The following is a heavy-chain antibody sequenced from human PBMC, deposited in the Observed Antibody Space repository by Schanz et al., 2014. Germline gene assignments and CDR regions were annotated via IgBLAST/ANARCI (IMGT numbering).Heavy chain of an antibody. CDR2: ISSDGSKK. Sequence: VQLVESGGGLVQPGGSLKLSCAASGFTFSASAMHWVRQAPGKGLEWVAVISSDGSKKLYADSVKARFTISRDNSKNSVSLQMDSLRPEDTAVYFCAKESEIVVVVGTSMSGDFHHWGQGTLVTVSS. V-gene: IGHV3-30*04. CDR1: GFTFSASA. D-gene: IGHD2-15*01. J-gene: IGHJ1*01. CDR3: AKESEIVVVVGTSMSGDFHH.